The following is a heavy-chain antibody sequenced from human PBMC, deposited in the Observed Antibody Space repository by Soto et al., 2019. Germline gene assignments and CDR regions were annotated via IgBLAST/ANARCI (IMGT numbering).Heavy chain of an antibody. D-gene: IGHD3-22*01. Sequence: SVKVSCKTSGDTFSSYAISWVRQAPGQGLEWMGGIIPILGTPSYAQKFQGRVTIAADKSTSTAYMELSSLRSEDTAVYYCARERSRYDRSGYYRPDYWGQGTLVTVSS. J-gene: IGHJ4*02. CDR1: GDTFSSYA. CDR2: IIPILGTP. V-gene: IGHV1-69*10. CDR3: ARERSRYDRSGYYRPDY.